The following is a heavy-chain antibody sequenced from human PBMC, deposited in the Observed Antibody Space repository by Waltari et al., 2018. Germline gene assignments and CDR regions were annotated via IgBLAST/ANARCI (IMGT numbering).Heavy chain of an antibody. J-gene: IGHJ4*02. CDR1: GFTFSPYW. D-gene: IGHD7-27*01. CDR3: VRDEPGDGLDY. Sequence: EVQLVESGGALVQPGGSLRPSCSPSGFTFSPYWTHWVRQAPGKGLMWVAHIESDESRTTYAESVKGRFTISRDNAKNTVYLQMNSLRDDDTAVYYCVRDEPGDGLDYWGQGTLVTVSS. CDR2: IESDESRT. V-gene: IGHV3-74*03.